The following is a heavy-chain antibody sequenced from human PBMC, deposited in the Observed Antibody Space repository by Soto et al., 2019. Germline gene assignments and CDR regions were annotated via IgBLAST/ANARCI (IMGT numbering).Heavy chain of an antibody. CDR3: TRGRGVGVVVINWFDP. J-gene: IGHJ5*02. CDR2: MNPNSGNT. V-gene: IGHV1-8*01. CDR1: GYTFTSYD. D-gene: IGHD3-22*01. Sequence: ASVKVSCKASGYTFTSYDINWVRQATGQGLEWMGWMNPNSGNTGYAQKFQGIVTMTRNTSISTAYMELSSLRSEDTAVYYCTRGRGVGVVVINWFDPWGQGTLVTVSS.